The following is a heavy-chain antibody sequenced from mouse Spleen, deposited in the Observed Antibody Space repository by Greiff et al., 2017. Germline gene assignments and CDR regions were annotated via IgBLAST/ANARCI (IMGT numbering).Heavy chain of an antibody. CDR3: TRWGNYYAMDY. V-gene: IGHV1-15*01. J-gene: IGHJ4*01. Sequence: VQRVESGAELVRPGASVTLSCKASGYTFTDYEMHWVKQTPVHGLEWIGAIDPETGGTAYNQKFKGKAILTADKSSSTAYMELRSLTSEDSAVYYCTRWGNYYAMDYWGQGTSVTVSS. CDR1: GYTFTDYE. CDR2: IDPETGGT.